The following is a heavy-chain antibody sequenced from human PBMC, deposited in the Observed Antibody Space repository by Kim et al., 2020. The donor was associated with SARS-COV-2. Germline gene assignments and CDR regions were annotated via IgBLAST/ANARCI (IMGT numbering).Heavy chain of an antibody. J-gene: IGHJ3*02. Sequence: LKSRVTISVDRSKNQFSLKLSSVTAADTAVYYCARAKGMAAAGTDAFDIWGQGTMVTVSS. CDR3: ARAKGMAAAGTDAFDI. D-gene: IGHD6-13*01. V-gene: IGHV4-30-2*01.